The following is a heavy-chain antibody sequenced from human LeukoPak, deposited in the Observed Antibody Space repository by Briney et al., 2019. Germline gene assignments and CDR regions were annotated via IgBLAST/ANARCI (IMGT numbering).Heavy chain of an antibody. CDR1: GFTFSSHL. J-gene: IGHJ4*02. V-gene: IGHV3-74*01. CDR3: VRKFATGD. Sequence: GGSLRLSCAASGFTFSSHLMHWVRQAQGTGLVWVSSVKSDGTATNYADSVKGRFTISRDNAKNTLYLQMNSLRVEDTAVYYCVRKFATGDWGQGTLVTASS. D-gene: IGHD1-14*01. CDR2: VKSDGTAT.